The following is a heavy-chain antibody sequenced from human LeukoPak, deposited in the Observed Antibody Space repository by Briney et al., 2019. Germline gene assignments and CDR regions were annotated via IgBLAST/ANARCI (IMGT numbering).Heavy chain of an antibody. Sequence: SETLSLTCAVYGGSFSGYYWSWIRQPPGKGLEWIGEINHSGSTNYNPSLKSRVTISVDTSKNQFSLKLSSVTAADTAVYYCAREKRRSSSSLNAFDSWGQGTMVTVSS. CDR3: AREKRRSSSSLNAFDS. D-gene: IGHD6-6*01. V-gene: IGHV4-34*01. CDR2: INHSGST. J-gene: IGHJ3*02. CDR1: GGSFSGYY.